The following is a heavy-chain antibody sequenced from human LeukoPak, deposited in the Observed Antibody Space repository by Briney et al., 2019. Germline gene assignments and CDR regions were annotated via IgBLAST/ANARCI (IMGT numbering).Heavy chain of an antibody. CDR1: GGSISSGGYY. D-gene: IGHD3-10*01. J-gene: IGHJ6*02. CDR3: ATGYRELLWFGELLLTNRAYYGMDV. CDR2: IYHSGST. Sequence: PSQTLSLTCTVSGGSISSGGYYWSWIRQPPGKGLEWIGYIYHSGSTYYNPSLKSRVTISVDRSKNQFSLKLSSVTAADTAVYYCATGYRELLWFGELLLTNRAYYGMDVWGQGTTVTVSS. V-gene: IGHV4-30-2*01.